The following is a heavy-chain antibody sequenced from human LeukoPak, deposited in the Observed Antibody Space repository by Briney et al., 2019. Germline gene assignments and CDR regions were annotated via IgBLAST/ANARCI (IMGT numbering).Heavy chain of an antibody. V-gene: IGHV6-1*01. D-gene: IGHD3-10*01. Sequence: SSQTLSLTCAISGDSVSSNSAAWNWIRQSPSRGLEWLGRTYYRSKWYNDYAVSVKSRITINPDTSKNQFSLKLSSVTAADTAVYYCARDRGIRTIYEYFDLWGRGTLVTVSS. J-gene: IGHJ2*01. CDR1: GDSVSSNSAA. CDR3: ARDRGIRTIYEYFDL. CDR2: TYYRSKWYN.